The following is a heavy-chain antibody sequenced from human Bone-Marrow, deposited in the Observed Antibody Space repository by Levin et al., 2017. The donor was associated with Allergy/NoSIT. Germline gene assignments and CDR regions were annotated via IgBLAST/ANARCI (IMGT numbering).Heavy chain of an antibody. CDR3: ARIPETDYPGGWYFDL. CDR2: IFSNDEK. Sequence: SGPTLVKPTETLTLTCTVSGFSLSNARMGVSWIRQPPGKALEWLAHIFSNDEKSYSTSLKSRLTISKDTSKSQVVLTMTNMDPVDTATYYCARIPETDYPGGWYFDLWGRGTLVTVSS. V-gene: IGHV2-26*01. CDR1: GFSLSNARMG. D-gene: IGHD4-11*01. J-gene: IGHJ2*01.